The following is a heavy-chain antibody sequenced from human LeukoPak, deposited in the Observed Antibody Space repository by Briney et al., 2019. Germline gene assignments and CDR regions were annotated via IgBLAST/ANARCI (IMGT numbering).Heavy chain of an antibody. CDR1: GYTFTSYG. CDR2: ISAYNGNT. Sequence: ASVKVSCKASGYTFTSYGISWVRQAPGQGLEWMGWISAYNGNTNYAQKLQGRVTMTTDTSTSTAYMELRSLRSDDTAVYYCARVGVTSIAARLDYYYMDVWSKGTTVTVSS. J-gene: IGHJ6*03. CDR3: ARVGVTSIAARLDYYYMDV. V-gene: IGHV1-18*01. D-gene: IGHD6-6*01.